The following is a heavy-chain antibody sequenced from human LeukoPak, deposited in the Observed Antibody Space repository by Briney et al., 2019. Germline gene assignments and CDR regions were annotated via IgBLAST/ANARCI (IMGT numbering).Heavy chain of an antibody. Sequence: PGGSLRLSCAASGFTFSSYSMNWVRQAPGKGLEWVSSISSSSSYIYYADSVKGRFTISRDNAKNSLYLRMNSLRAEDTAVYYCARRNWEVVPAATDPRDYYYVDVWGKGTTVTVSS. D-gene: IGHD2-2*01. V-gene: IGHV3-21*01. J-gene: IGHJ6*03. CDR1: GFTFSSYS. CDR3: ARRNWEVVPAATDPRDYYYVDV. CDR2: ISSSSSYI.